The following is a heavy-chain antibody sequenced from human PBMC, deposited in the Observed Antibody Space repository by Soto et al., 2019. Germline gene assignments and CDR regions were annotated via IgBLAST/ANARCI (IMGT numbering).Heavy chain of an antibody. D-gene: IGHD6-6*01. Sequence: QVQLLQSGAEVKKPGASVRVSCKASGYSFTRFGISWVRQAPGQGLEWVGRISTYNGNTKYAQKLQGRVTVSTCTYTTAAYKERRSISSHDTAVYYCARDPHYSTSPKVLDYWGQGTLLTVSS. V-gene: IGHV1-18*01. CDR3: ARDPHYSTSPKVLDY. CDR2: ISTYNGNT. CDR1: GYSFTRFG. J-gene: IGHJ4*02.